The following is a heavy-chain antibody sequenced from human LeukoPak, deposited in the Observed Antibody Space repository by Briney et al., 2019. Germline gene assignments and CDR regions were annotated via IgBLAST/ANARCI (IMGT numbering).Heavy chain of an antibody. J-gene: IGHJ4*02. Sequence: SETLSLTCTVSGGSISSYYWAWIRQPPGKGLEWIGYIYYTGSTNYNPALKSRVTISVDTSKNQFSLRLSSVTAADTAVYYCARGGRDDYNLFTAFDYWGRGALVTVSS. CDR2: IYYTGST. CDR3: ARGGRDDYNLFTAFDY. CDR1: GGSISSYY. D-gene: IGHD5-24*01. V-gene: IGHV4-59*01.